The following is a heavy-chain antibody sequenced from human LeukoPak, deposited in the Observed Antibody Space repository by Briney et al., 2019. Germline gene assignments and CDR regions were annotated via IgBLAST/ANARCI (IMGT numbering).Heavy chain of an antibody. CDR2: IYTSGST. V-gene: IGHV4-61*02. D-gene: IGHD1-26*01. Sequence: SETLSLTCTVSGGSISSGSYYWSWIRQPAGKGLEWIGRIYTSGSTNYNPSLKSRVTISVDTSKNQFSLKLSSVTAADTAVYYCARNNRGSYWGFDYWGQGTLVTVSS. CDR1: GGSISSGSYY. J-gene: IGHJ4*02. CDR3: ARNNRGSYWGFDY.